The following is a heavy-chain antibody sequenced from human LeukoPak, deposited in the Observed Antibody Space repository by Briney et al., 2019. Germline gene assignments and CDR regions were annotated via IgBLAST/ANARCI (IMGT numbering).Heavy chain of an antibody. D-gene: IGHD3-22*01. CDR3: ARRSGYYDSSGYYDPPIDY. J-gene: IGHJ4*02. V-gene: IGHV4-39*01. Sequence: SETLSLTCTVSGGSISSSSYYWGWIRQPPGKGLGWYVRIYYSGSTYYNRAVTSRVPICVGTSKNQFSLELTSVTAPDTAVYYCARRSGYYDSSGYYDPPIDYWGQGTLVTVSS. CDR2: IYYSGST. CDR1: GGSISSSSYY.